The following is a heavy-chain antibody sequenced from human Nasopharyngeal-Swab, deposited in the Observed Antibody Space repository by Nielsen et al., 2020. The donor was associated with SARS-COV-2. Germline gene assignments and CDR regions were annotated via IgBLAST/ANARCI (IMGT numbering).Heavy chain of an antibody. J-gene: IGHJ6*03. Sequence: ASVKVSCKASRYTFTSYYMHWVRQAPGQGLEWMGIINPSGGSTSYQQKFQGRVTMTRDTSTSTVYMELSSLRSEDTAVYYCARGGEYSYGFHTRRSYYMDVWGKGTTVTVSS. D-gene: IGHD5-18*01. V-gene: IGHV1-46*01. CDR2: INPSGGST. CDR1: RYTFTSYY. CDR3: ARGGEYSYGFHTRRSYYMDV.